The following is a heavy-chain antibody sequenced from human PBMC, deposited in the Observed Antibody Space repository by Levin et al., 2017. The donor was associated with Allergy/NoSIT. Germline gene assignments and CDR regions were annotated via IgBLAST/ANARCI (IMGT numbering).Heavy chain of an antibody. V-gene: IGHV3-21*01. CDR2: ISSSSAYI. D-gene: IGHD1-26*01. CDR1: EFDFRTYS. J-gene: IGHJ3*02. Sequence: ETLSLTCAASEFDFRTYSMDWVRQAPGKGLEFVSSISSSSAYIYYADSVKGRFTISRDDAKNSLFLHMNSLTDEDTAVYYCARGRPGTSDAFDIWGQGTMVTVSS. CDR3: ARGRPGTSDAFDI.